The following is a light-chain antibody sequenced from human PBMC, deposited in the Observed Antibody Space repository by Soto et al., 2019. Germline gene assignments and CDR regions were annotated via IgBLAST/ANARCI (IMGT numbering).Light chain of an antibody. CDR1: ESVSSRS. CDR2: GIS. CDR3: QQYNNWHPHT. Sequence: TVLTQSTGTLSLSPVERGTLSCXPIESVSSRSLAWYQXKPXQAPSLXXXGISSRATGVPDRFSGRGSGTDFTLTISSLQSDDFAVHYCQQYNNWHPHTFGQGTKVDIK. J-gene: IGKJ1*01. V-gene: IGKV3-20*01.